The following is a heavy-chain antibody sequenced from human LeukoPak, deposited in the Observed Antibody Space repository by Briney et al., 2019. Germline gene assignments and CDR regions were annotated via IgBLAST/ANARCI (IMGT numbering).Heavy chain of an antibody. Sequence: PSETLSLTCAVYGGSFSGYYWSWIRQPPGKGLEWIGEINHSGSTNYNPSLKSRVTISVDTSKNQFSLKLSSVTAADTAVYYCARQGQYYDFWSGYVNWFDPWGQGTLVTVSS. CDR1: GGSFSGYY. CDR3: ARQGQYYDFWSGYVNWFDP. J-gene: IGHJ5*02. V-gene: IGHV4-34*01. CDR2: INHSGST. D-gene: IGHD3-3*01.